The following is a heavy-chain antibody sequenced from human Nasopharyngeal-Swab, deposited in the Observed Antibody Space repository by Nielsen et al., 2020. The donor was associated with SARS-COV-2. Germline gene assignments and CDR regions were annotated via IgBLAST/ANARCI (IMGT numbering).Heavy chain of an antibody. CDR2: ISSSGSTI. V-gene: IGHV3-11*01. CDR3: ANHLPGTYYFDY. J-gene: IGHJ4*02. CDR1: GFTFSDCY. Sequence: GESLKISCAASGFTFSDCYMSWIRQAPGKGLEWVSYISSSGSTIYYADSVKGRFTISRDNAKNSLYLQMNILRAEDTAVYYCANHLPGTYYFDYWGQGTLVTVSS. D-gene: IGHD3-10*01.